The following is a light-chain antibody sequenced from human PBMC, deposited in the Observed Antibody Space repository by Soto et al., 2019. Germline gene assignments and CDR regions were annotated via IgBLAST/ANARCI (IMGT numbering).Light chain of an antibody. Sequence: EIVMTQSPATRSLSPGERATLSCRASQSVSSNLAWYQQKPGQAPRLLIYDASNRATGIPARFSGIGSGTDVTLTISSLETEDFAVYDGQQRSNWLITFGQGTRLEIK. V-gene: IGKV3-11*01. CDR1: QSVSSN. J-gene: IGKJ5*01. CDR3: QQRSNWLIT. CDR2: DAS.